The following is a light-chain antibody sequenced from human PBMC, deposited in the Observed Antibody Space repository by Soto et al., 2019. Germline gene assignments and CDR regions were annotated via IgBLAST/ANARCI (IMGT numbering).Light chain of an antibody. Sequence: EIVMTQSPATLSVSPGERATLSCRSSQSVNSNLAWYQQKHGQAQRLLIYGSSTRATGMPARLSGSGSGTEFARTISSLQSEHSAVYYCQKYNNWPAFRQGTEGEFK. CDR1: QSVNSN. J-gene: IGKJ1*01. V-gene: IGKV3-15*01. CDR3: QKYNNWPA. CDR2: GSS.